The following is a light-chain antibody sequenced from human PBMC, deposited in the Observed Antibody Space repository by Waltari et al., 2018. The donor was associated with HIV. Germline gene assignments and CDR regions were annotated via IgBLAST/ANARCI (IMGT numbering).Light chain of an antibody. Sequence: EIVLTQSPGTLPLSPGEGATLSCRASQSVSSSSLAWYRQKPGQAPSLLIYGVSSRATGIPDRFSGSGSGTDFTLSINRLEPEDFAVYYCQQYDSLPVTFGGGTKVEIK. CDR3: QQYDSLPVT. CDR1: QSVSSSS. J-gene: IGKJ4*01. CDR2: GVS. V-gene: IGKV3-20*01.